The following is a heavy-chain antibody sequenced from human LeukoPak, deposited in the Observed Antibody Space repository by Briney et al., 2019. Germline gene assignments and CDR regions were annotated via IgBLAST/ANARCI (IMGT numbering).Heavy chain of an antibody. Sequence: SETLSLTCTVSGGSISSYYWSWIRQPPGKGLEWIGYIYYSGSTYYNPSLKSRVTISVDRSKNQFSLKLSSVTAADTAVYYCARGIVLMVYASGDAFDIWGQGTMVTVSS. CDR2: IYYSGST. D-gene: IGHD2-8*01. V-gene: IGHV4-59*12. CDR1: GGSISSYY. CDR3: ARGIVLMVYASGDAFDI. J-gene: IGHJ3*02.